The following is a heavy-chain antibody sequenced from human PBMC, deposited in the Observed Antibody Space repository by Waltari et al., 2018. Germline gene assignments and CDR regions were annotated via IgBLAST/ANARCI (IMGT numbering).Heavy chain of an antibody. CDR3: ARDQSDSSMAFDI. CDR1: GDSISSGGYY. D-gene: IGHD3-22*01. J-gene: IGHJ3*02. V-gene: IGHV4-31*03. Sequence: QVQLQESGPGLVKPSQTLSLTCPVSGDSISSGGYYWSWIRQHPGKGLEWIGYIYYSGSTYYNPSLKSRVTISVDTSKNQFSLKLSSVTAADTAVYYCARDQSDSSMAFDIWGQGTMVTVSS. CDR2: IYYSGST.